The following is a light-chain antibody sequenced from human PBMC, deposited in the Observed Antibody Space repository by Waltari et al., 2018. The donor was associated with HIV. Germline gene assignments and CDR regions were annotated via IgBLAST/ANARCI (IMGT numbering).Light chain of an antibody. CDR1: SSDVGSYNL. Sequence: QSALTQPASVSGSPGQSITISCTGTSSDVGSYNLVSWYQQHPGKAPKLMIYEVSKRPSGCSNRFSGSKSGNTSSLTISGLQAEDEADYYCCSYAGSSTHVFGSGTKVTVL. V-gene: IGLV2-23*02. CDR3: CSYAGSSTHV. J-gene: IGLJ1*01. CDR2: EVS.